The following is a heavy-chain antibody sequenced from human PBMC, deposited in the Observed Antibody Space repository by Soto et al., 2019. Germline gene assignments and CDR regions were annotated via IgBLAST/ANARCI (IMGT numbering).Heavy chain of an antibody. J-gene: IGHJ4*02. V-gene: IGHV3-33*01. CDR2: IWYDGSNK. D-gene: IGHD6-13*01. CDR1: GFTFSSYG. CDR3: ARAPPGYSSSWPWDGYFDY. Sequence: GGSLRLSCAASGFTFSSYGMHWVRQAPGKGLEWVAVIWYDGSNKYYADSVKGRFTISRDNSKNTLYLQMNSLRAEDTAVYYCARAPPGYSSSWPWDGYFDYWGQGTLVTVSS.